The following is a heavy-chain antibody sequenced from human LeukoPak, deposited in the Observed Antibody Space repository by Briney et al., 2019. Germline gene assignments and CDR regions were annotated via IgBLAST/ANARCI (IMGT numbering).Heavy chain of an antibody. CDR1: GGSFSGYY. Sequence: SETLSLTCAVYGGSFSGYYWSWIRQPPGKGLEWLGYIHYTGNTDYNPSLTSRVTMSVDTSKNQFSLMLTSVTAADTAVYYCARGYGSGSYNNFNQWGQGLLVAVSS. V-gene: IGHV4-59*01. J-gene: IGHJ4*02. D-gene: IGHD3-10*01. CDR2: IHYTGNT. CDR3: ARGYGSGSYNNFNQ.